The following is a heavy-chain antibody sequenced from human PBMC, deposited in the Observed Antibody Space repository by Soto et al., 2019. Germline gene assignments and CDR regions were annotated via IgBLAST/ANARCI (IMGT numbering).Heavy chain of an antibody. CDR1: GGPISSYY. D-gene: IGHD3-22*01. V-gene: IGHV4-59*12. J-gene: IGHJ4*02. CDR3: ARVGYDSSGYSSIFDY. Sequence: SETLSLTCTVSGGPISSYYWSWIRQPPGKGLEWIGYIYYSGSTNYNPSLKSRVTISVDTSKNQFSLKLSSVTAADTAVYYCARVGYDSSGYSSIFDYWGQGTLVTVSS. CDR2: IYYSGST.